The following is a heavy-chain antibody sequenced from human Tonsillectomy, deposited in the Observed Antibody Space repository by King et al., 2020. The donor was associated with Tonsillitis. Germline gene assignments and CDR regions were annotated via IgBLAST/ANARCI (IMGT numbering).Heavy chain of an antibody. D-gene: IGHD3-3*01. CDR1: GFSFGDAS. J-gene: IGHJ4*02. CDR3: TRGGGDD. V-gene: IGHV3-49*03. Sequence: VQLVESGGGLVQPGRSLRLSYRGSGFSFGDASLSWFRQAPGKGLEWLGFIRGKAYGETTEYAASLKGRFTISRDDSKASAYLQMTSLEVEDTALYYCTRGGGDDWGRGTLVTVSS. CDR2: IRGKAYGETT.